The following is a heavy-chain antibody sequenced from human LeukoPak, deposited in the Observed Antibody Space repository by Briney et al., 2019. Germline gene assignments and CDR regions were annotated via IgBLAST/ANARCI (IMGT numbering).Heavy chain of an antibody. CDR3: ARATSGGFYGDYAFIDY. CDR2: IDWDNDK. CDR1: GFSLPTSGMC. J-gene: IGHJ4*02. D-gene: IGHD4-17*01. Sequence: SGPALVKPTQTLTLTCTFSGFSLPTSGMCVSWVRQPPGKALEWLARIDWDNDKHYSTSLKTRLTISKDTSKNQVVLTMTNMDPVDTATYYCARATSGGFYGDYAFIDYWGQGTLVTVSS. V-gene: IGHV2-70*19.